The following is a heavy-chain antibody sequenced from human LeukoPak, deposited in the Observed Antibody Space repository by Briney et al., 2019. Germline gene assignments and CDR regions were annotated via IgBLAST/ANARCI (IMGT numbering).Heavy chain of an antibody. D-gene: IGHD3-3*01. CDR1: GCMFSDYA. V-gene: IGHV3-23*01. CDR2: ISSSGGTT. CDR3: ARDPRPYYDVPVGY. Sequence: PGGSLTHSCVAAGCMFSDYAMSWVRQPPAKGLEGVSSISSSGGTTFYGDSVKGPFTISRDLFKKTVHLEMKAMRAEDTAVYYCARDPRPYYDVPVGYWGQGALVTVSP. J-gene: IGHJ4*02.